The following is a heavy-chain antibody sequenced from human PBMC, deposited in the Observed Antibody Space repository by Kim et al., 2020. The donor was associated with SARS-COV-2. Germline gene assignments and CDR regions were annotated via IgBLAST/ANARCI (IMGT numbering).Heavy chain of an antibody. Sequence: SSIHHARSGTGRFPISRDNAKNSLYLQMNSLRAEDTAVYYCVRGDYGGKDYWGQGTLVTVSA. CDR3: VRGDYGGKDY. D-gene: IGHD4-17*01. J-gene: IGHJ4*02. CDR2: SSI. V-gene: IGHV3-11*04.